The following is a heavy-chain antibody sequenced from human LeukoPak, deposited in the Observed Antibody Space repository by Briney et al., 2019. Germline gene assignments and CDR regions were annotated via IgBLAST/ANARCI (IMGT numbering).Heavy chain of an antibody. D-gene: IGHD4-23*01. CDR2: IYTSGST. V-gene: IGHV4-61*02. CDR1: GGSISSSSYY. J-gene: IGHJ4*02. CDR3: ARGNGGNFDY. Sequence: SEALSLTCTVSGGSISSSSYYWGWIRQPAGKGLEWIGRIYTSGSTNYNPSLKSRVTMSVDTSKNQFSLKLSSVTAADTAVYYCARGNGGNFDYWGQGTLVTVSS.